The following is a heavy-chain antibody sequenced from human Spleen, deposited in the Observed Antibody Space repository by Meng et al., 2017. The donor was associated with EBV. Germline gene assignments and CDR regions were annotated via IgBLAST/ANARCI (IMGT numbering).Heavy chain of an antibody. CDR3: ARDYSNTWYP. CDR1: GYTFNTDA. D-gene: IGHD6-13*01. J-gene: IGHJ5*02. CDR2: ISAYNGNT. V-gene: IGHV1-18*01. Sequence: HVQLVQSGAEVKTPWASVKVSSKASGYTFNTDAITWVRQAPGQGLEWMGWISAYNGNTKYAQTLQGRVTMTTDTSATTAHMELRSLTSDDTAVYFCARDYSNTWYPWGQGTLVTVSS.